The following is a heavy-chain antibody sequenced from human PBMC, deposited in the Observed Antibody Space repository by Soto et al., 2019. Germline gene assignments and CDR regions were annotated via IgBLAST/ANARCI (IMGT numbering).Heavy chain of an antibody. D-gene: IGHD2-21*02. Sequence: GASVKVSCKVSGYTLTELSMHWVRQAPGKGLEWMGGFDPEDGETIYAQKFQGRVTMTEDTPTDTAYMELSSLRSEDTAVYYCATATYCGGDCYSGNPHFDYWGQGTLVTVSS. V-gene: IGHV1-24*01. CDR1: GYTLTELS. J-gene: IGHJ4*02. CDR2: FDPEDGET. CDR3: ATATYCGGDCYSGNPHFDY.